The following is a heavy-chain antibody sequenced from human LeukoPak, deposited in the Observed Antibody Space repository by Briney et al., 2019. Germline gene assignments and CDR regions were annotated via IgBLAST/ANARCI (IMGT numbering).Heavy chain of an antibody. CDR2: INQDGSEK. Sequence: GGSLRLSCAASGFTFSTFWLSWVRQAPGKGLEWVANINQDGSEKYYVDSMKGRFTVSRDNAKNSLYLQMDSLRAEDTAVYYCARGGTFVSDYWGQGTLVTVSP. CDR3: ARGGTFVSDY. V-gene: IGHV3-7*01. D-gene: IGHD2-15*01. J-gene: IGHJ4*02. CDR1: GFTFSTFW.